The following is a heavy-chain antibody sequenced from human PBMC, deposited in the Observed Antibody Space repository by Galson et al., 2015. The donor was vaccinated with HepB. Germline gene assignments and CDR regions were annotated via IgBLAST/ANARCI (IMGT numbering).Heavy chain of an antibody. Sequence: SLRLSCAASGFTFSSYAMHWVRQAPGKGLEWVALISYDGSNKYYADSVKGRFTISRDNSKNTLYPQMNSLRAEDTAVYYCARELGQRDDYWGQGTLVTVSS. CDR1: GFTFSSYA. J-gene: IGHJ4*02. D-gene: IGHD1-1*01. CDR3: ARELGQRDDY. V-gene: IGHV3-30*04. CDR2: ISYDGSNK.